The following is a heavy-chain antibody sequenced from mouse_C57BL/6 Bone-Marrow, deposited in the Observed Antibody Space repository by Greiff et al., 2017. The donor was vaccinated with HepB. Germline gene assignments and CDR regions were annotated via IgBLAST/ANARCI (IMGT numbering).Heavy chain of an antibody. V-gene: IGHV5-15*01. CDR3: AREDGSSYGFDY. J-gene: IGHJ2*01. D-gene: IGHD1-1*01. CDR1: GFTFSDYG. CDR2: ISNLAYSI. Sequence: EVMLVESGGGLVQPGGSLKLSCAASGFTFSDYGMAWVRQAPRKGPEWVAFISNLAYSIYYADTVTGRFTISRENAKNTLYLEMSSRRSEDTAMYYCAREDGSSYGFDYWGQGTTLTVSS.